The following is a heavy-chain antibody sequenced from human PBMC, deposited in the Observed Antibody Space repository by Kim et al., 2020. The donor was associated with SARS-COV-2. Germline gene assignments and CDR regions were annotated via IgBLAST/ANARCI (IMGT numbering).Heavy chain of an antibody. D-gene: IGHD1-1*01. CDR1: GFTVSSNF. V-gene: IGHV3-66*01. Sequence: GSLRLSCAASGFTVSSNFMSWVRQAPGKGLEWVSLIYSGGSTFYADSVMGRFTISRDNSKDTLYLHMTSLRVEDTAVYYCARGAPTGWNWFDPWGQGTLVTVSS. CDR2: IYSGGST. J-gene: IGHJ5*02. CDR3: ARGAPTGWNWFDP.